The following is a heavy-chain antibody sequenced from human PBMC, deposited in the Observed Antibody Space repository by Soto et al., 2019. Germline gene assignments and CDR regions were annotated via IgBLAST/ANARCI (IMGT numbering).Heavy chain of an antibody. V-gene: IGHV5-51*01. J-gene: IGHJ3*01. CDR1: GCNFSRYW. D-gene: IGHD3-16*02. CDR3: AISLFDGPHELFDF. Sequence: PGESRRISCKGSGCNFSRYWIGWVRQMPGKGLEWMGVIYPGDSDTRYSPSLQGQVTISADKSSSAAYLQWSSLQASDTATYYCAISLFDGPHELFDFSAQRTMVPVSS. CDR2: IYPGDSDT.